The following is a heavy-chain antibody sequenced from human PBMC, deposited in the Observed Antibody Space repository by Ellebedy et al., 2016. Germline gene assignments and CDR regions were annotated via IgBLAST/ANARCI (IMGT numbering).Heavy chain of an antibody. CDR3: ARVWTPTSGRQRALDY. CDR2: IDTDDNT. CDR1: GFTVGRNY. D-gene: IGHD1-26*01. Sequence: GGSLRLXCAASGFTVGRNYMSSVRQAPGKGLEWVSLIDTDDNTYYADSVKGRFSISRDNPKNTLYLQMISLRAEDTAVYYCARVWTPTSGRQRALDYWGQGTLVTVSS. V-gene: IGHV3-53*01. J-gene: IGHJ4*02.